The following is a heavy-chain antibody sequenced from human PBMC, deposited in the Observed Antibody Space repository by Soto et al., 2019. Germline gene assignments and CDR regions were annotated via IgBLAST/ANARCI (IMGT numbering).Heavy chain of an antibody. J-gene: IGHJ5*02. V-gene: IGHV4-39*01. CDR1: GGSIISSSYY. CDR2: IYYSGST. Sequence: SETLSLTCTVSGGSIISSSYYWGWIRQPPGKGLEWIGSIYYSGSTYYNPSLKSRVTISVDTSKNQFSLKLSSVTAADTAVYYCARLPRSYCGGDCYSGNWFDPWGQGTLVTVSS. D-gene: IGHD2-21*02. CDR3: ARLPRSYCGGDCYSGNWFDP.